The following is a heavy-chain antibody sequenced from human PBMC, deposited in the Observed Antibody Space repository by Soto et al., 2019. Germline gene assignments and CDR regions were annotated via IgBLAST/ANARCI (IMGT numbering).Heavy chain of an antibody. J-gene: IGHJ4*02. CDR3: ARDSSVRGSPPAFYY. V-gene: IGHV3-7*01. D-gene: IGHD3-10*01. CDR2: IKQDGSEK. CDR1: GFTFSSYW. Sequence: GGSLRLSCAASGFTFSSYWMSWVRQAPGKGLEWVANIKQDGSEKYYVDSVKGRFTISRDNAKNSLYLQMNSLRAEDTAVYYCARDSSVRGSPPAFYYWGQGTLVTVSS.